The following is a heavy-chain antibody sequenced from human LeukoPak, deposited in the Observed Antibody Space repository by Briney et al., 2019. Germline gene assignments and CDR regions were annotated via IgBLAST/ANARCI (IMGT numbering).Heavy chain of an antibody. CDR2: ISSSGSYYT. CDR1: GLPFNDYY. V-gene: IGHV3-11*06. D-gene: IGHD3-3*02. CDR3: AREKEHWQHFRFDP. Sequence: GGSLRLSCAASGLPFNDYYMSWIRQAPGKGLEWVSYISSSGSYYTNYADSVQGRFTISRDNAKRLVFLQMNSLKAEDTAVYYCAREKEHWQHFRFDPWGQGTLVTVSS. J-gene: IGHJ5*02.